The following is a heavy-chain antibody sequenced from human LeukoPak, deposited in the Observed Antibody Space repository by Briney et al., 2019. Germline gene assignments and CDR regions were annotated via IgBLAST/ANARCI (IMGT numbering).Heavy chain of an antibody. CDR2: IWYDGSNK. V-gene: IGHV3-33*01. Sequence: PGGSLRLSCAASGFTFSSYGMHWVRQAPGKGLEWVAVIWYDGSNKYYADSVKGRFTISRDNSKNTLYLQMNSRRAEDTAVYYCASSYGSGFDGFWGQGTLVTVSS. CDR1: GFTFSSYG. J-gene: IGHJ4*02. CDR3: ASSYGSGFDGF. D-gene: IGHD3-10*01.